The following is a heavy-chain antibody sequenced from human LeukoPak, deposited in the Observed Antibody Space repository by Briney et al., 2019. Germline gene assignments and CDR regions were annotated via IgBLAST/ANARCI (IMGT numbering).Heavy chain of an antibody. D-gene: IGHD6-13*01. CDR1: GNYW. CDR2: INSDGSWT. Sequence: GGSLRLSCAASGNYWMHWVRQAPGKGLVWVSHINSDGSWTSYADSVKGRFTNSRDNSKNTLYLQMNSLRAEDTAVYYCAKGVSSPLYYFDYWGQGTLVTVSS. V-gene: IGHV3-74*01. CDR3: AKGVSSPLYYFDY. J-gene: IGHJ4*02.